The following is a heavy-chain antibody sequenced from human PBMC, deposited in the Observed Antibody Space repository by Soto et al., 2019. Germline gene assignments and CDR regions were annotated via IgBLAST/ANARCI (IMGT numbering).Heavy chain of an antibody. J-gene: IGHJ4*02. Sequence: GSLRLSCAASGFTFSSNYMSWVRQAPGKGLEWVSVIYSGGSTYYADSVKGRFTISRDNSKNTLYLQMSSLRAEDTAVYYCVKDRGVLTMIRDSPRGGSFNYWGQGTLVTVSS. CDR1: GFTFSSNY. D-gene: IGHD3-10*01. CDR3: VKDRGVLTMIRDSPRGGSFNY. V-gene: IGHV3-66*02. CDR2: IYSGGST.